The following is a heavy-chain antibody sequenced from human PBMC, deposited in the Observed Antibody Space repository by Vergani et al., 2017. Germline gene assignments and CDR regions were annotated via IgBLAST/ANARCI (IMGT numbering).Heavy chain of an antibody. CDR1: GFTFSSYW. D-gene: IGHD3-22*01. J-gene: IGHJ4*02. CDR2: IKQDGSEK. Sequence: EVQLVESGGGLVQPGGSLRLSCAASGFTFSSYWMSWVRQAPGKGLEWVANIKQDGSEKYYVDSVKGRFTISRDNAKNSLYLQMNRLRAEDTAVYYCARDLRTYYYDSSGYSGDYWGQGTLVTVSS. V-gene: IGHV3-7*01. CDR3: ARDLRTYYYDSSGYSGDY.